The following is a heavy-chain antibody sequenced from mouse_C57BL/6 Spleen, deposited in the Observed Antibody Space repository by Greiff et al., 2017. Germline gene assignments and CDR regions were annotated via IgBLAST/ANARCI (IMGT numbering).Heavy chain of an antibody. CDR2: ISDGGSYT. Sequence: DVMLVESGGGLVKPGGSLQLSCAASGFTFSSYAMSWVRQTPEKRLEWVATISDGGSYTYYPDNVKCRFTISRDNAKNNLYLQMSHLQSEDTAMYYCARDYDSFAYWGQGTLVTVSA. CDR1: GFTFSSYA. CDR3: ARDYDSFAY. V-gene: IGHV5-4*01. J-gene: IGHJ3*01. D-gene: IGHD2-4*01.